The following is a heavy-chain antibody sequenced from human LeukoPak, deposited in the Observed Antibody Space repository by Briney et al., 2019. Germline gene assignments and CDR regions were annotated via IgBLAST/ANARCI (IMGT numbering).Heavy chain of an antibody. Sequence: SVKVSCKASGGTLSSYAISWVRQAPGQGLEWMGGIIPIFGTANYAQKFQGRVTITADESTSTAYMELGRLRSEDTAVYYCARVPSSSFEDIYYYGMDVWGKGTTVTVSS. CDR3: ARVPSSSFEDIYYYGMDV. J-gene: IGHJ6*04. D-gene: IGHD6-13*01. CDR2: IIPIFGTA. CDR1: GGTLSSYA. V-gene: IGHV1-69*13.